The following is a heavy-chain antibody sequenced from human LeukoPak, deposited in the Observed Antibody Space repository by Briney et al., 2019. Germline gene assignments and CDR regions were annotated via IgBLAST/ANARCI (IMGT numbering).Heavy chain of an antibody. J-gene: IGHJ4*02. D-gene: IGHD6-6*01. Sequence: PGGSLRLSCAASGFTFDDYATHWVRQAPGKGLEWVSGISWNSGSIGYADSVKGRFTISRDNAKNSLYLQMNSLRAEDTALYYCAKDIGVAARTIDYWGQGTLVTVSS. CDR1: GFTFDDYA. V-gene: IGHV3-9*01. CDR3: AKDIGVAARTIDY. CDR2: ISWNSGSI.